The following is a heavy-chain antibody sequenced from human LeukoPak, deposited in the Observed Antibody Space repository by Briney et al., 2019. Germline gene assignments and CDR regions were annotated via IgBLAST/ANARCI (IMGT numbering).Heavy chain of an antibody. CDR1: GFTFSSYS. CDR2: ISSSSSYI. J-gene: IGHJ4*02. D-gene: IGHD3-22*01. Sequence: SGGSLRLSCAASGFTFSSYSMNWVRQAPGKGLEWVSSISSSSSYIYYADSVKGRFTISRDNAKNSLYLQMNSLRAEDTAVYYCARGPRGGYYDSSGYHFDYWGQGTLVTVSS. V-gene: IGHV3-21*01. CDR3: ARGPRGGYYDSSGYHFDY.